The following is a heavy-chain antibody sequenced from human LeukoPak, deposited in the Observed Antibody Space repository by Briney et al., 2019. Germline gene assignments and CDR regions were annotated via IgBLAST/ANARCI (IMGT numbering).Heavy chain of an antibody. D-gene: IGHD3-22*01. V-gene: IGHV1-3*01. Sequence: ASVKVSCKASGYTFTSYAMHWVRQAPGQRLEWMGWINAGNGNTKYSQKFQGRVTITRDTSASTAYMELSSLRSEDTAVYYCARDFSGYYCYFDYWGQGTLVTVSS. J-gene: IGHJ4*02. CDR3: ARDFSGYYCYFDY. CDR1: GYTFTSYA. CDR2: INAGNGNT.